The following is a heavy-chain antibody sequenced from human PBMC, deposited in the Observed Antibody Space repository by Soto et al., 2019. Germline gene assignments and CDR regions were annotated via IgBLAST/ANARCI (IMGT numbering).Heavy chain of an antibody. D-gene: IGHD5-18*01. CDR2: INHSGST. CDR1: GGSFSGYY. J-gene: IGHJ4*02. V-gene: IGHV4-34*01. CDR3: ARRGDTAMVYFDY. Sequence: LSLTCAVYGGSFSGYYWSWIRQPPGKGLEWIGEINHSGSTNYNPSLKSRVTISVDTSKNQFSLKLSSVTAADTAVYYCARRGDTAMVYFDYWGQGTLVTVSS.